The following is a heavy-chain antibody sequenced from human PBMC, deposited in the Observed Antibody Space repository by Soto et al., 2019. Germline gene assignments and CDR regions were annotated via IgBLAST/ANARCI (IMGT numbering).Heavy chain of an antibody. CDR3: AKFFVETGGSSGWPWSFHF. V-gene: IGHV3-23*01. CDR1: GFTFSSYA. J-gene: IGHJ4*02. D-gene: IGHD6-25*01. Sequence: EVQLLESGGGLVQPGGSLSLSCAASGFTFSSYAMSWVRQAPGKGLEWVSAISGTGGTTYYADSVKGRFTISRDNSRNTLHLQRNSLRAEDTAIYYCAKFFVETGGSSGWPWSFHFWGQGTLVTVSS. CDR2: ISGTGGTT.